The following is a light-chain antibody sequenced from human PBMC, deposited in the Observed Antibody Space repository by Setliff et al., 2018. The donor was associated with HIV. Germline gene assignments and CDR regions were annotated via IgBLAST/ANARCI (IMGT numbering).Light chain of an antibody. CDR3: CSYAGSYTYV. Sequence: QSVLTQPRSMSGSPGQSVAISCTGTSSDVDASDYVSWYQHHPGKAPKLLIYDVSERPSGVPDRFSGSKSGNTASLTISGLQAEDEADYYCCSYAGSYTYVFGTGTKVTVL. CDR1: SSDVDASDY. J-gene: IGLJ1*01. V-gene: IGLV2-11*01. CDR2: DVS.